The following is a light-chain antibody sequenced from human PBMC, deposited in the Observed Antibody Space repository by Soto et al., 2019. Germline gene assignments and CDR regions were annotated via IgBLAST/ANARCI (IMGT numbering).Light chain of an antibody. CDR3: QQTYSTPHT. CDR2: AAI. V-gene: IGKV1-39*01. J-gene: IGKJ2*01. Sequence: DIQMTQSPSSLSASVGDRVTITCRASQTITTYLNWYQHKPGKAPKLLIYAAISLQSGVPSRLSGSGSGTDFTPTISSLQPEDFANYYCQQTYSTPHTFGQGTKVEIK. CDR1: QTITTY.